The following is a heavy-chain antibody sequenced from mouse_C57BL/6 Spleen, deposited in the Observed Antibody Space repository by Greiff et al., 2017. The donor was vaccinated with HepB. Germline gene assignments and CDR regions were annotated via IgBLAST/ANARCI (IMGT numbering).Heavy chain of an antibody. D-gene: IGHD4-1*01. Sequence: EVKLMESGGGLVKPGGSLKLSCAASGFTFSDYGMHWVRQAPEKGLEWVAYISSGSSTIYYADTVKGRFTISRDNAKNTLFLQMTSLRSEDTAMYYCAINWGNYFDYWGQGTTLTVSS. J-gene: IGHJ2*01. V-gene: IGHV5-17*01. CDR3: AINWGNYFDY. CDR1: GFTFSDYG. CDR2: ISSGSSTI.